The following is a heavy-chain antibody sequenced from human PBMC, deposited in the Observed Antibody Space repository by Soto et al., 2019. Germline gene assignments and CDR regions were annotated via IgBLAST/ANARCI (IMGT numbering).Heavy chain of an antibody. CDR2: IYSGGRT. J-gene: IGHJ2*01. Sequence: QEQLQESGPGLVKPSETLSLTCTVSGGSISGYYWSWIRQAPGKGLEWIAYIYSGGRTNYNPSLMSGVSISVDKSKREPSLRLTSVTATEAAVDFCARNSSGPFWFFALWGRGTLGTVSS. CDR3: ARNSSGPFWFFAL. D-gene: IGHD6-19*01. V-gene: IGHV4-4*08. CDR1: GGSISGYY.